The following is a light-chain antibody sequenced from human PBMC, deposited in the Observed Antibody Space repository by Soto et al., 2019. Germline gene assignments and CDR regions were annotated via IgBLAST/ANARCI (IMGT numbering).Light chain of an antibody. J-gene: IGKJ5*01. CDR3: QQYDDLPPIT. Sequence: DIQLPQSPSSLSASVGDRVIITCQASQDINNFLNWYQQKPGQAPKLLINGASNLETGVPSRFSGSGSGTHFSLTMSGLQPEDVATDFCQQYDDLPPITFGQGTRLEIK. CDR2: GAS. CDR1: QDINNF. V-gene: IGKV1-33*01.